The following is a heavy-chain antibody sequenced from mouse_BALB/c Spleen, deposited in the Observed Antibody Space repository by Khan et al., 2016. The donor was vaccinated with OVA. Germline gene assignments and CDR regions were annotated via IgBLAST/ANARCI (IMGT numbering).Heavy chain of an antibody. V-gene: IGHV1S29*02. CDR3: ASSVYGSFAD. J-gene: IGHJ3*01. D-gene: IGHD1-2*01. CDR2: IFPNNGGT. Sequence: VQLQQSGPELVKPGASVKISCKASGYTFTDYNMDWVKQSHGESLEWIGYIFPNNGGTGYNQKFKTKATLTVDNSSSTAYMELRSLTSEDFAVHYCASSVYGSFADWGQGTLFTVSA. CDR1: GYTFTDYN.